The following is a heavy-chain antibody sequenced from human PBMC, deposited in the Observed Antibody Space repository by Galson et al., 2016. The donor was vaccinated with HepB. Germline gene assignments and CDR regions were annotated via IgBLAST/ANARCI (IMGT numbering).Heavy chain of an antibody. CDR1: GFTFSSYG. Sequence: SLRLSCAASGFTFSSYGMHWVRQAPGKGLEWVAFISYDGNNKSCADSVKGRFTISRDNSKNTLYLQMNSLRAEDSALYYCATGSDEDAFDIWGQGTMVTVCS. CDR2: ISYDGNNK. CDR3: ATGSDEDAFDI. V-gene: IGHV3-30*03. D-gene: IGHD1-14*01. J-gene: IGHJ3*02.